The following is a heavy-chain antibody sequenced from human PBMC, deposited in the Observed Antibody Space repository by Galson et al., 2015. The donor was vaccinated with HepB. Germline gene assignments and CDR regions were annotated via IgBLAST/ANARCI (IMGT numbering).Heavy chain of an antibody. V-gene: IGHV1-24*01. J-gene: IGHJ4*02. CDR3: ATDLSAVTEGATR. CDR1: GYIFTELS. Sequence: SVKVSCKVSGYIFTELSMHWVRQAPGKGLEWMGGFDPEDGETISAQKFQGRVTMTEDTSIDTAYMELSSLKPEDTAVYFCATDLSAVTEGATRWGQGTLVTVSS. D-gene: IGHD4-11*01. CDR2: FDPEDGET.